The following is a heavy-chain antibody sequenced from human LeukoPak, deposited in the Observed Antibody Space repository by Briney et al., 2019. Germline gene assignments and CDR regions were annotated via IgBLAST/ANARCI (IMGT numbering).Heavy chain of an antibody. CDR2: INSYTGNP. D-gene: IGHD3-9*01. Sequence: ASVKVSCKASGYTFSLYAINWVRQTPGQGLEWTGWINSYTGNPTYVQGFAGRFVFSLDTSVTTAYLQINNLQADDTAVYYCARAPSSLRGGYHDWLLTLLDYWGQGTLVTVSS. J-gene: IGHJ4*02. CDR3: ARAPSSLRGGYHDWLLTLLDY. CDR1: GYTFSLYA. V-gene: IGHV7-4-1*02.